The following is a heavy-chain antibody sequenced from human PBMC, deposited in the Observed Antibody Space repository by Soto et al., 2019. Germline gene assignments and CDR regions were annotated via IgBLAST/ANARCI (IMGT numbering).Heavy chain of an antibody. Sequence: VASVKVSCKVSGYTLTELSMHWVRQAPGKGLEWMGGFNPKDGETNYAQKFQGRVTITADESTSTAYMELSSLRSEDTAVYYCARDPGGIAAAGWFDPWGQGTLVTVSS. J-gene: IGHJ5*02. D-gene: IGHD6-13*01. V-gene: IGHV1-24*01. CDR2: FNPKDGET. CDR1: GYTLTELS. CDR3: ARDPGGIAAAGWFDP.